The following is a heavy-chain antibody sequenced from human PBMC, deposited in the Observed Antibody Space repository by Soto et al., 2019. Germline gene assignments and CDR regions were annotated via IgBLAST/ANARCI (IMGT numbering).Heavy chain of an antibody. CDR1: GYSFTNYG. CDR3: ARDRGVAPPVAGNTHYYYYMDV. J-gene: IGHJ6*03. Sequence: QDQLVQSGVEVKKPGASVKVSCKASGYSFTNYGITWVRQAPGQGFEWMGWISAYNGNTNYAQKFQGRVTMTTDASTSTDYLELGSLRSGDTAVYYCARDRGVAPPVAGNTHYYYYMDVWGKGTTVTVSS. CDR2: ISAYNGNT. V-gene: IGHV1-18*01. D-gene: IGHD6-19*01.